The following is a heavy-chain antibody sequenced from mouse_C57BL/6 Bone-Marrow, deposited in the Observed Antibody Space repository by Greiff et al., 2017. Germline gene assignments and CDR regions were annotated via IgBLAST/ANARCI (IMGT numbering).Heavy chain of an antibody. V-gene: IGHV1-47*01. Sequence: VQLQQSGAELPPGASVQMSCQASGYTFTTYPIEWMKQTHGKSLEWIGTFHPYTDDTTYNEPFKGKATLTVEKYTSTVYLELSRVTSDDSAVYYCARTAFYYYCSSPGYFDGWGTGTTVTVSS. CDR3: ARTAFYYYCSSPGYFDG. D-gene: IGHD1-1*01. J-gene: IGHJ1*03. CDR2: FHPYTDDT. CDR1: GYTFTTYP.